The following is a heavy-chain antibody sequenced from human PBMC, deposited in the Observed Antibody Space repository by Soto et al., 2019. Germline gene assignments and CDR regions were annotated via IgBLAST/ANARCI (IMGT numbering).Heavy chain of an antibody. V-gene: IGHV5-51*01. J-gene: IGHJ4*02. Sequence: GGSLRLSCAASGFTFSSYAMSWVRQIPGKGLEWMGIIYPGDSDTRYSPSFQGQVTISADKSISTAYLQWSSLKASDTAMYYCARLPTREGLYFDYWGQGTLVTVSS. CDR1: GFTFSSYA. CDR2: IYPGDSDT. D-gene: IGHD1-26*01. CDR3: ARLPTREGLYFDY.